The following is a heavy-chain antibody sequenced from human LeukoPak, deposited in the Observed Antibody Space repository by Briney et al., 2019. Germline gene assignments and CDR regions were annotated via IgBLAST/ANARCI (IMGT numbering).Heavy chain of an antibody. Sequence: GESLKISCKGSGYSFTSYWIAWLRQMPGKGLEWMGIIYPGDSDTRYSPSFKGQVTISADKSINTAYLQWSGLKASDTAMYHCARQIGSSGYFDFWGQGTLVTVSS. J-gene: IGHJ4*02. CDR2: IYPGDSDT. CDR3: ARQIGSSGYFDF. V-gene: IGHV5-51*01. D-gene: IGHD6-19*01. CDR1: GYSFTSYW.